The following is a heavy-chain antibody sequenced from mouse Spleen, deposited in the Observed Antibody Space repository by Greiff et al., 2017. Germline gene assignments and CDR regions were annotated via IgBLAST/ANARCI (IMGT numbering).Heavy chain of an antibody. CDR1: GFTFSSYA. CDR3: ARQTGGGFAY. CDR2: ISSGGGNT. J-gene: IGHJ3*01. Sequence: EVKLVESGGGLVKLGGSLKLSCAASGFTFSSYAMSWVRQTPEKRLEWVATISSGGGNTYYPDSVKGRFTISRDNAKNTLYLQMSSLKSEDTAMYYCARQTGGGFAYWGQGTLVTVSA. V-gene: IGHV5-9*04.